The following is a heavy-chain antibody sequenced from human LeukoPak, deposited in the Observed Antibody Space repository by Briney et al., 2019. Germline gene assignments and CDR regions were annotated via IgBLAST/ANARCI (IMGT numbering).Heavy chain of an antibody. V-gene: IGHV3-30*18. Sequence: PGRSLRLSCAASGFTFSSYGMHWVRQAPGKGLEWVAVISYDGSNKYYADSVKGRFTISRDNSKNTLYLQMNSLRAEDTAVYYCAKASDSSGCPDYWGQGTLVTVSS. J-gene: IGHJ4*02. CDR2: ISYDGSNK. CDR1: GFTFSSYG. D-gene: IGHD6-19*01. CDR3: AKASDSSGCPDY.